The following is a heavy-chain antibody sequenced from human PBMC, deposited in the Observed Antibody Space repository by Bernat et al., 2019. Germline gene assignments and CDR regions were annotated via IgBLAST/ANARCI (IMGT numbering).Heavy chain of an antibody. CDR1: GYTFTSYG. CDR3: AADPESRRGITTYGLHAFDI. Sequence: QLVQSGAEVKKPGASVKVSCKASGYTFTSYGISWVRQARGQRLEWIGWIVVGSGNTNYAQKFQERVTITRDMSTSTAYMELSSLRSEDTAVYYCAADPESRRGITTYGLHAFDIWGQGTMVTVSS. V-gene: IGHV1-58*02. D-gene: IGHD3-10*01. J-gene: IGHJ3*02. CDR2: IVVGSGNT.